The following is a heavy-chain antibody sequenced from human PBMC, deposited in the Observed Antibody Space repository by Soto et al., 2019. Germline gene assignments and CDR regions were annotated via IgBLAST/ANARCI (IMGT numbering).Heavy chain of an antibody. Sequence: ASVKVSCKASGYTFTSYCISWVRQAPVEVLEWMGWISADNGNTNYAQKLQGRVTMTTDTSTSTAYMELRSLRSDDTAVYYCARDWYCSGGRCYNCFDPWGQGTLVTVSS. CDR1: GYTFTSYC. V-gene: IGHV1-18*01. CDR2: ISADNGNT. CDR3: ARDWYCSGGRCYNCFDP. D-gene: IGHD2-15*01. J-gene: IGHJ5*02.